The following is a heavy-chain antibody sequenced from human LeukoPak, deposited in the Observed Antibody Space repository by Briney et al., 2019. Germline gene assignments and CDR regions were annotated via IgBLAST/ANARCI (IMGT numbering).Heavy chain of an antibody. CDR1: GFPFSSSW. CDR3: AKGSQLLSEWFDP. D-gene: IGHD2-2*01. V-gene: IGHV3-7*03. Sequence: GGSLRLSCAASGFPFSSSWMDWVRQAPGKGLEWVASIKEDGSEKACVDSVKGRFTISRDNTKKSLYLQMNSLRAEDTAVYYCAKGSQLLSEWFDPWGQGTLVTVSS. CDR2: IKEDGSEK. J-gene: IGHJ5*02.